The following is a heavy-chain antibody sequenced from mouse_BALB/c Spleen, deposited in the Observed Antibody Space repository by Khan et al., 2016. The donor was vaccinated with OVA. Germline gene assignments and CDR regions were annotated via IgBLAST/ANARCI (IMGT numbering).Heavy chain of an antibody. CDR3: ARTARIKY. D-gene: IGHD1-2*01. J-gene: IGHJ2*01. CDR1: GYSITSGYG. V-gene: IGHV3-2*02. CDR2: ISYSGST. Sequence: VQLKESGPGLVKPSQSLSITCTVTGYSITSGYGWNWIRQFPGNKLEWMGYISYSGSTNYNPYLKSRISITRDTSKNQFFLQLNSVTTEDTATYYCARTARIKYWGQGTTLTVSS.